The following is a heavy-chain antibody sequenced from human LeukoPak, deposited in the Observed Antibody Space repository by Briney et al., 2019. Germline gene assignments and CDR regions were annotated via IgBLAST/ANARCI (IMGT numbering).Heavy chain of an antibody. CDR3: ARENEILWFGEPLGY. V-gene: IGHV7-4-1*02. J-gene: IGHJ4*02. CDR1: GGTFSSYA. D-gene: IGHD3-10*01. Sequence: ASVKVSCKASGGTFSSYAISWVRQAPGQGLEWMGWINTNTGNPTYAQGFTGRFVFSLDTSVSTAYLQISSLKAEDTAVYYCARENEILWFGEPLGYWGQGTLVTVSS. CDR2: INTNTGNP.